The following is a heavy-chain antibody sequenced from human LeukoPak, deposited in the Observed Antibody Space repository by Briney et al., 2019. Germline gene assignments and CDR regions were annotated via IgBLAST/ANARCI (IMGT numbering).Heavy chain of an antibody. J-gene: IGHJ4*02. CDR3: ARRGYGSGNYYYPN. Sequence: GESLKISCKGSGYSFTNHYIGWVRLMPGKGLEWMGFIYPGDSDTRYSPSTQGQVTISADRSISTAYLQWSSLKASDTAMYYCARRGYGSGNYYYPNWGQGTLVTVSS. V-gene: IGHV5-51*01. CDR2: IYPGDSDT. CDR1: GYSFTNHY. D-gene: IGHD3-10*01.